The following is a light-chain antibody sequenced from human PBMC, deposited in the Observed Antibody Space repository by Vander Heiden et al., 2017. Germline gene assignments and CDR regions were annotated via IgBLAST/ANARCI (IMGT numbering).Light chain of an antibody. J-gene: IGKJ2*02. CDR3: RQVLQTPCT. Sequence: EIVMTQSPLSLPVRPGEPASISCRSSQSVLYTNVKDHLDWYLQKPGRSPQLLLYLGSNRASGVPDRFSGSGSGSDFTLKISRVEAGDVGVYYCRQVLQTPCTYGQGTKMEIK. CDR2: LGS. CDR1: QSVLYTNVKDH. V-gene: IGKV2-28*01.